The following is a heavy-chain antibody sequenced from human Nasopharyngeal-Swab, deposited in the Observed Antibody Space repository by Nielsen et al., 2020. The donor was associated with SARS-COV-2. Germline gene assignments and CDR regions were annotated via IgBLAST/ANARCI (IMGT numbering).Heavy chain of an antibody. Sequence: SVQVSCQASGGSFSSYAISWVRQAPPQGLEWMGGIIPIFGTANYAQKFQGSVTITADESTSTAYMELSSLRSEDTAVYYRARGAGYSHGVPFDYWGQGTLVTVSS. CDR2: IIPIFGTA. D-gene: IGHD5-18*01. J-gene: IGHJ4*02. V-gene: IGHV1-69*13. CDR1: GGSFSSYA. CDR3: ARGAGYSHGVPFDY.